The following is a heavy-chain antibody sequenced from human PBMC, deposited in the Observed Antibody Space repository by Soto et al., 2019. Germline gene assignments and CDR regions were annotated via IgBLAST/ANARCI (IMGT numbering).Heavy chain of an antibody. Sequence: ASVKVSCKASGYTFTTHGISWVRQAPGQGLEWMGWISPYNGKTTYAQKDQGRVTMTTDTSTSTAYMELRGLRSDDTAVYYCARVDDYVWGSFRPWGQGTQVTVSS. V-gene: IGHV1-18*04. CDR3: ARVDDYVWGSFRP. CDR2: ISPYNGKT. J-gene: IGHJ4*02. D-gene: IGHD3-16*02. CDR1: GYTFTTHG.